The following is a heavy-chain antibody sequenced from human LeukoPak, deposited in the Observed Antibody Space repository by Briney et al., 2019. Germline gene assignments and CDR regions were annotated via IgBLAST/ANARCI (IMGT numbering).Heavy chain of an antibody. J-gene: IGHJ4*02. CDR2: ISGSGGST. V-gene: IGHV3-23*01. CDR1: GFTFSSYA. CDR3: AKHMIVVVTPFDY. Sequence: GGSLRLSCAASGFTFSSYAVSWVRQAPGKGLEWVSAISGSGGSTYYADSVKGRFTISRDNSKNTLYLQMNSLRAEDTAVYYCAKHMIVVVTPFDYWGQGTLVTVSS. D-gene: IGHD3-22*01.